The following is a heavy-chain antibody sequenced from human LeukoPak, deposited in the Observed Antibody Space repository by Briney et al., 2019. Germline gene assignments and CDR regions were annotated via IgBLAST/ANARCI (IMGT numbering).Heavy chain of an antibody. CDR1: GFTLSSNY. J-gene: IGHJ4*02. D-gene: IGHD3-10*01. Sequence: PGGSLRLSCAASGFTLSSNYMNWVRQAPGQGLEWVSVINSGGSTHYADSVKGRFTISRDNSKNTLYLQMNSLRAEDTAVYYCARDLYYYGSGSDNFLYYWGQGTLVTVSS. V-gene: IGHV3-53*01. CDR3: ARDLYYYGSGSDNFLYY. CDR2: INSGGST.